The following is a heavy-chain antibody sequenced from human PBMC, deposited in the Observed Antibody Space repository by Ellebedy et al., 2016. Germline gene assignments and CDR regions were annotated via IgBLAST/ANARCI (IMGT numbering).Heavy chain of an antibody. D-gene: IGHD3-3*01. CDR1: GFTFSSYG. J-gene: IGHJ5*02. CDR2: IWYDGTYQ. V-gene: IGHV3-33*01. CDR3: ARGHDFPNWFNP. Sequence: GGSLRLSXAASGFTFSSYGMYWVRQAPGKGLEWVAIIWYDGTYQYYADSVKGRFTISRDNSKNALYLQMNSLRAEDTAVYYCARGHDFPNWFNPWGQGTLVTVSS.